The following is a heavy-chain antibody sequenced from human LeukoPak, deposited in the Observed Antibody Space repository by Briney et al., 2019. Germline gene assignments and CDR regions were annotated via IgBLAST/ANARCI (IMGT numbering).Heavy chain of an antibody. V-gene: IGHV4-59*01. CDR2: IYYTGST. CDR3: ARYYCPGGVCCGFDI. D-gene: IGHD2-8*02. J-gene: IGHJ3*02. CDR1: GGSMSSYY. Sequence: EPSETLSLTCTVSGGSMSSYYWSWIRQPPGKGLEWIGYIYYTGSTNHNPSLKGRVTILADTSKNQFSLNLNSVTAADTAVYYCARYYCPGGVCCGFDIWGQGTMVTVSS.